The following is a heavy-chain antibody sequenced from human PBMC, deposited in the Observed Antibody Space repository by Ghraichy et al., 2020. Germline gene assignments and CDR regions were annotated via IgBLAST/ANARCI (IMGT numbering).Heavy chain of an antibody. J-gene: IGHJ4*02. D-gene: IGHD2-15*01. CDR1: GGSISSYY. V-gene: IGHV4-59*01. CDR3: ARGYCSGGSCSFDY. CDR2: ISYRGST. Sequence: SETLSLTCTVSGGSISSYYWSWIRQPPGKGLEWIGYISYRGSTDYNSSLRSRLTISLDTSKIQFSLQLSSVTAADTAVYYCARGYCSGGSCSFDYWGQGTLVTVSS.